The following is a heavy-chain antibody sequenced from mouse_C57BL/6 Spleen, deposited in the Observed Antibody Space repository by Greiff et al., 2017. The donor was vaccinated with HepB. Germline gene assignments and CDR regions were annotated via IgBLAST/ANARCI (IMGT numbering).Heavy chain of an antibody. CDR2: IDPSDSYT. J-gene: IGHJ3*01. D-gene: IGHD1-2*01. CDR3: ARGAITTGFAY. V-gene: IGHV1-50*01. CDR1: GYTFTSYW. Sequence: QVQLQQPGAELVKPGASVKLSCKASGYTFTSYWMQWVKQRPGQGLEWIGEIDPSDSYTNYNQKFKGKATLTVDTSTSTAYMQLSSLTSDDSAVYYCARGAITTGFAYWGQGTLVTVSA.